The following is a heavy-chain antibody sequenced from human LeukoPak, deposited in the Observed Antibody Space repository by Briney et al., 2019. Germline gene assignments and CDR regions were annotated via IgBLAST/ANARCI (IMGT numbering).Heavy chain of an antibody. V-gene: IGHV3-7*04. D-gene: IGHD5-24*01. CDR3: TRVGYIDEGIDY. Sequence: GGSLRLSCVASGFPFSSYWMTWVRQAPGKGLEWVANIKQDGSKKSYVDSVKGRFTISSDNAKNSLYLQMNSLRAEDTAIYYCTRVGYIDEGIDYWGQGTLVTVSS. CDR2: IKQDGSKK. J-gene: IGHJ4*02. CDR1: GFPFSSYW.